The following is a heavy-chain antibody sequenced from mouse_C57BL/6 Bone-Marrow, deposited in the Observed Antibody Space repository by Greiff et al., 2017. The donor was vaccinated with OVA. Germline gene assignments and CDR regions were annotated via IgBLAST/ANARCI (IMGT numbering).Heavy chain of an antibody. Sequence: VHLVESGPELVKPGASVKISCKASGYAFSSSWMNWVKQRPGKGLEWIGRIYPGDGDTNYNGKFKGKATLTADTSSNTAYMQLSSLTTEDSAIYYCARGGYVDYWGQGTTLTVSS. CDR3: ARGGYVDY. CDR1: GYAFSSSW. J-gene: IGHJ2*01. V-gene: IGHV1-82*01. D-gene: IGHD1-1*02. CDR2: IYPGDGDT.